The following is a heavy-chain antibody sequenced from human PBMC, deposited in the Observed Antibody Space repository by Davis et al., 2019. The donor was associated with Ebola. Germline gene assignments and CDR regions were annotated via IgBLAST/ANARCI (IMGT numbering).Heavy chain of an antibody. J-gene: IGHJ3*02. CDR2: IKTDGTEG. D-gene: IGHD2-21*01. CDR3: ARPQLLPRPGTFDI. V-gene: IGHV3-7*03. CDR1: VFTFSRYG. Sequence: GESLQISGAASVFTFSRYGMSWVRQAPGKGLEWVANIKTDGTEGYYADSVKGRFTISRDNAKNSLFLQMNGLRADDTALYYCARPQLLPRPGTFDIWGQGTLVTVS.